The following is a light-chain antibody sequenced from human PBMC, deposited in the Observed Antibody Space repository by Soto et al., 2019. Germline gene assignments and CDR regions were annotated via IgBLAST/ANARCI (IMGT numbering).Light chain of an antibody. CDR3: AAWDDSLRGWV. V-gene: IGLV1-47*02. J-gene: IGLJ3*02. CDR1: SSNIGSNY. Sequence: QSVLTQPPSASGTPGQRVTISCSGNSSNIGSNYVYWYQQLPGTAPKLLIYTNDQRPSGVPDRFSGSKSVTSASLAISGLRTENEADYYCAAWDDSLRGWVFGGGTKLTVL. CDR2: TND.